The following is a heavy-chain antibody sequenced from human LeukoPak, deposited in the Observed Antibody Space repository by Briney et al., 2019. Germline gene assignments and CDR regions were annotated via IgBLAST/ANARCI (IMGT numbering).Heavy chain of an antibody. CDR3: ARGVVAYYYDSSGYVFVP. CDR1: GGTFSSYA. Sequence: SVKVSCKASGGTFSSYAISWVRQAPGQGLEWMGRIIPILGIANYAQKFQGRVTITADKSTSTAYMELSSLRSEDTAVYYCARGVVAYYYDSSGYVFVPWGQGTLVTVSS. CDR2: IIPILGIA. D-gene: IGHD3-22*01. J-gene: IGHJ5*02. V-gene: IGHV1-69*04.